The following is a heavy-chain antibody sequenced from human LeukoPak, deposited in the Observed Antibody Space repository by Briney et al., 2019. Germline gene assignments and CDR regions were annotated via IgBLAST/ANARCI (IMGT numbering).Heavy chain of an antibody. Sequence: ASVKVSCKASGYTFTNYEINWVRQGTGQGLEWLGWMNPSSGNTGYAQKFQDRVTMTRDTSTSTVYMELTSLRSEDTAVYYCARDASTSGYYYHWGQGTLVTVSS. CDR1: GYTFTNYE. J-gene: IGHJ5*02. V-gene: IGHV1-8*01. D-gene: IGHD3-22*01. CDR3: ARDASTSGYYYH. CDR2: MNPSSGNT.